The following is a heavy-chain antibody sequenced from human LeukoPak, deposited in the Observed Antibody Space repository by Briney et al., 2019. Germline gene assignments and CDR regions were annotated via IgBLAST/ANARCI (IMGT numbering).Heavy chain of an antibody. CDR1: GGSISSSSYY. CDR3: ATTYYDFWSGYNSGPYYFDY. CDR2: IYYSGST. D-gene: IGHD3-3*01. J-gene: IGHJ4*02. V-gene: IGHV4-39*07. Sequence: SETLSLTCTVSGGSISSSSYYWGWIRQPPGKGLEWIGSIYYSGSTYYNPSLKSRVTISVDTSKNQFSLKLSSVTAADTAVYYCATTYYDFWSGYNSGPYYFDYWGQGTLVTVSS.